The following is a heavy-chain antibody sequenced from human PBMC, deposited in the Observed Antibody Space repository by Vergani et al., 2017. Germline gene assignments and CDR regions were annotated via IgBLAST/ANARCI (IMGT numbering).Heavy chain of an antibody. V-gene: IGHV3-74*02. J-gene: IGHJ6*02. Sequence: VQLVESGGGLVKPGGSLRLSCAASGFTFSSYWMHWVRQAPGKGLVWVSRINSDGSSTSYADSVKGRFTISRDNAKNTLYLQMNSLRAEDTAVYYCARVRDFWSGYYFYYGMDVWGQGTTVTVSS. D-gene: IGHD3-3*01. CDR3: ARVRDFWSGYYFYYGMDV. CDR2: INSDGSST. CDR1: GFTFSSYW.